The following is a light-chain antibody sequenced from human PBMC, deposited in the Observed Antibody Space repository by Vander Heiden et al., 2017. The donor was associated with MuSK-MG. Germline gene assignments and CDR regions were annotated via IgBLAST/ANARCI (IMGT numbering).Light chain of an antibody. Sequence: QSALPQPAPAPGSPGQSITISCTGTSSDVGGYNYVSWYQHHPGKAPKLMISEVSNRSSGVSNRFSGSKSGNTASLTISGLQAEDEADYYCSSYTSSSRVFGGGTKLTVL. CDR2: EVS. J-gene: IGLJ3*02. CDR3: SSYTSSSRV. CDR1: SSDVGGYNY. V-gene: IGLV2-14*01.